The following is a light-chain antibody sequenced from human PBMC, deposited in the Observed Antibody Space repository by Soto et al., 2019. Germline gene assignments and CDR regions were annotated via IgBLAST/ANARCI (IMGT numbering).Light chain of an antibody. Sequence: EIVMTQSPATLSVSPGERATLSCRASQSVSSNLAWYQQKPGQAPRLLIYGASTRATGIPARFSGSGSGTEFTLTISSLQSEDFAVCCCQQYNNWPQTFGQGTKVEI. CDR1: QSVSSN. CDR2: GAS. J-gene: IGKJ1*01. CDR3: QQYNNWPQT. V-gene: IGKV3-15*01.